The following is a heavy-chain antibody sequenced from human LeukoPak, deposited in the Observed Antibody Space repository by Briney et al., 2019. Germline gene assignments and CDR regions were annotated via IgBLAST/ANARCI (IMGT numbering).Heavy chain of an antibody. CDR3: AKSSIAARSRPDAFDI. Sequence: GGSLRLSCAASGFTFSSYSMNWVRQAPGKGLEWVSSISSSSSYTYYADSVKGRFTISRDNAKNSLYLQMNSLRAEDTAVYYCAKSSIAARSRPDAFDIWGQGTXVTVXS. J-gene: IGHJ3*02. CDR1: GFTFSSYS. CDR2: ISSSSSYT. V-gene: IGHV3-21*04. D-gene: IGHD6-6*01.